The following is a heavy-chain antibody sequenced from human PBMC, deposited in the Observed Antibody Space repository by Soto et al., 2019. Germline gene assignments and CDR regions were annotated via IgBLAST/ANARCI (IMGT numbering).Heavy chain of an antibody. Sequence: QVQLVEYGGGVVQPGRSLRLYCAASGFSLSNYGMHWVRQAPGMGLEWVAVTSYHGRDEYYADSVKGRFTIYRDTSKNTLYLQMNTLRPEDTAVYYCVKDHLMNTVTTGGYWGQGTLVTVSS. V-gene: IGHV3-30*18. CDR3: VKDHLMNTVTTGGY. CDR2: TSYHGRDE. CDR1: GFSLSNYG. D-gene: IGHD4-17*01. J-gene: IGHJ4*02.